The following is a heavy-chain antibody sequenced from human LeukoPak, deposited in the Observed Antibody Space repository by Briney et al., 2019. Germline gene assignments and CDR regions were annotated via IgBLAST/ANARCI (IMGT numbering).Heavy chain of an antibody. J-gene: IGHJ4*02. CDR1: GFTFSSYW. CDR3: ARVGLRGYSYGPLDY. V-gene: IGHV3-7*01. Sequence: GGSPRLSCAASGFTFSSYWMSWVRQAPGKGLEWVANIKQDGSEKYYVDSVKGRFTISRDNAKNSLYLQMNSLRAEDTAVYYCARVGLRGYSYGPLDYWGQGTLVTVSS. CDR2: IKQDGSEK. D-gene: IGHD5-18*01.